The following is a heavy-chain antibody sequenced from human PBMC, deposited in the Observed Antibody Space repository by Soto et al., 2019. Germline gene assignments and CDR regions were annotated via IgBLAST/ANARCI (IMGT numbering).Heavy chain of an antibody. CDR1: GGSVGSGSYY. CDR2: IYYSGST. CDR3: ARVTGYSSSWYWFDP. J-gene: IGHJ5*02. V-gene: IGHV4-61*01. D-gene: IGHD6-13*01. Sequence: SETLSLNGTVSGGSVGSGSYYWSLFRRAPGKGLEWIGYIYYSGSTNYNPSLKSRVTISVDTSKNQFSLKLSSVTAADTAVYYCARVTGYSSSWYWFDPWGQGTLVTVSS.